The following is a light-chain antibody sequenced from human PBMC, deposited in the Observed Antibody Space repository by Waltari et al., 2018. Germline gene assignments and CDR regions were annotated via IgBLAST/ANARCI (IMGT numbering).Light chain of an antibody. Sequence: QSALTQPASVSGSPGQSITISCTGTSSDVGSYNLVSWYQQRPGKAPKLMIYEGNKRPSGVSNRFSGSKSGNTASLTISGLRAEDEADYYCCSFAGTTTYYVFGTGTQVTVL. CDR2: EGN. V-gene: IGLV2-23*01. CDR3: CSFAGTTTYYV. J-gene: IGLJ1*01. CDR1: SSDVGSYNL.